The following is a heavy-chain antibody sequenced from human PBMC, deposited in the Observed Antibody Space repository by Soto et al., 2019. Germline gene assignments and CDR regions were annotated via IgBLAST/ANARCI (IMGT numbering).Heavy chain of an antibody. CDR3: ARDRVVRGVIPDY. CDR1: GFTFSSYS. Sequence: EVQLVESGGGLVKPGGSLRLSCAASGFTFSSYSMNWVRQSPGKGLEWVSSISSSSSYIYYADSVKGRFTISRDNAKNSLYLQMNSLRAEDTAVYYCARDRVVRGVIPDYRGQGTLVTVSS. J-gene: IGHJ4*02. CDR2: ISSSSSYI. V-gene: IGHV3-21*01. D-gene: IGHD3-10*01.